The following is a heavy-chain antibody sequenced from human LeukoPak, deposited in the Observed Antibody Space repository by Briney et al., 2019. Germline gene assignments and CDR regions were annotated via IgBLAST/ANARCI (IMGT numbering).Heavy chain of an antibody. CDR3: ARAYYDTRGFHYYYYMDV. CDR1: GGSISTYY. J-gene: IGHJ6*03. Sequence: SETLSLTCSVSGGSISTYYWTWIRQPAGKGLEWVGRIYATGSTSYSPSLESRVTMSADTSNNQISMKLTSVTAADTAVYFCARAYYDTRGFHYYYYMDVWGKGATVTVSS. CDR2: IYATGST. D-gene: IGHD3-22*01. V-gene: IGHV4-4*07.